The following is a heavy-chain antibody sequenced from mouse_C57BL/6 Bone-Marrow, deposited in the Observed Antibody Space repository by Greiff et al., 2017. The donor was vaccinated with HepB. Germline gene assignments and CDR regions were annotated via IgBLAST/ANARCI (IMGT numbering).Heavy chain of an antibody. Sequence: VQLKESGGGLVKPGGSLKLSCAASGFTFSSYAMSWVRQTPEKRLEWVATISDGGSYTYYPDNVKGRFTISRDNAKNNLYLQMSHLKSEDTAMYYCARGSNYAGFAYWGQGTLVTVSA. V-gene: IGHV5-4*01. CDR2: ISDGGSYT. D-gene: IGHD2-5*01. J-gene: IGHJ3*01. CDR3: ARGSNYAGFAY. CDR1: GFTFSSYA.